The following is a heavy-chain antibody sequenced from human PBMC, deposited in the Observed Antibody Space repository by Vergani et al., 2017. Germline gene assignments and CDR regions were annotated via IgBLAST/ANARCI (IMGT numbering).Heavy chain of an antibody. J-gene: IGHJ6*03. Sequence: QVQLVESGGGLVKPGGSLRLSCAAFGFTFSDYYMSWIRQAPGKGLEWVSYISSSGSTIYYADSVKGRFTISRDNAKNSLYLQMNSLRAEDTAVYYCARAYTVTRPYYYYYYMDVWGKGTTVTVSS. V-gene: IGHV3-11*01. CDR1: GFTFSDYY. CDR2: ISSSGSTI. CDR3: ARAYTVTRPYYYYYYMDV. D-gene: IGHD4-11*01.